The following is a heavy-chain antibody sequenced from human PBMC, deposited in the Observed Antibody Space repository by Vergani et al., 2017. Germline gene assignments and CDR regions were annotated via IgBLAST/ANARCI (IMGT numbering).Heavy chain of an antibody. J-gene: IGHJ4*02. CDR1: GGSISSGGYY. D-gene: IGHD2-2*03. Sequence: QVQLQESGPGLVKPSQTLSLTCTVSGGSISSGGYYWSWIRQHPGKGLEWIGYIYYSGSTYYNPSLKSLVTISVDTSKNQFSLKLSSVTAADTAVYYCAREVGIVVVPAALAFDYWGQGTLVTVSS. V-gene: IGHV4-31*01. CDR2: IYYSGST. CDR3: AREVGIVVVPAALAFDY.